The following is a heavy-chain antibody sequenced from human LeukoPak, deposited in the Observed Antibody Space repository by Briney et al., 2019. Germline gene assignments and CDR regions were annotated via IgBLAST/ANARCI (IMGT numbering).Heavy chain of an antibody. V-gene: IGHV4-34*01. CDR2: INHSGST. J-gene: IGHJ4*02. CDR3: ARRKWVGATSSPQPTTHTYFDY. D-gene: IGHD1-26*01. Sequence: PSETLSLTCAAYGGTFSGYYWSWIRQPPGKGLEWIGEINHSGSTNYNPSLKSRVTISVDTSKNQFSLKLSSVTAADTAVYYCARRKWVGATSSPQPTTHTYFDYWGQGTLVTVSS. CDR1: GGTFSGYY.